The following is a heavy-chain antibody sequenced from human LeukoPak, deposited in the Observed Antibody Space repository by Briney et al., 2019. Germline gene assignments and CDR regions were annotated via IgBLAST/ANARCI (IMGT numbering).Heavy chain of an antibody. CDR2: ISGSTGDT. CDR1: GYSFVLYG. Sequence: ASVKVSCKASGYSFVLYGISWVRQAPGEGPEWMGWISGSTGDTNYAQKFQGRVTMTADTSSSTAYMELRSLRSDDTAVYYCARDENYGIFFNVDYWGQGTLVTVSS. V-gene: IGHV1-18*01. CDR3: ARDENYGIFFNVDY. J-gene: IGHJ4*02. D-gene: IGHD4-17*01.